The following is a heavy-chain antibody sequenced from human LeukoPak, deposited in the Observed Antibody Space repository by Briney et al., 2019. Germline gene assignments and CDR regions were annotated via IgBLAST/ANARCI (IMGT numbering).Heavy chain of an antibody. CDR3: AQGLEGFGGYCSGGNCYFSY. Sequence: GGSLRLSCAASGFTFSSYWMSWVRQAPGKGLEWVANIKQDGSEKYYVDSVKGRFTISRDNAKNSLYLQMNSLRAEDTAVYYCAQGLEGFGGYCSGGNCYFSYWGQGTLVTVSS. D-gene: IGHD2-15*01. J-gene: IGHJ4*02. CDR2: IKQDGSEK. V-gene: IGHV3-7*01. CDR1: GFTFSSYW.